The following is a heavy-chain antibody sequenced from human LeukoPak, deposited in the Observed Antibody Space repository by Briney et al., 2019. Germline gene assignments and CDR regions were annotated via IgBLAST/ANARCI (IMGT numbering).Heavy chain of an antibody. CDR1: EFTFSNNW. CDR2: IKEDGSIK. D-gene: IGHD4-17*01. J-gene: IGHJ5*02. V-gene: IGHV3-7*01. Sequence: PGGSLRLSCAASEFTFSNNWMSWVRQAPGKGPEWVASIKEDGSIKYYVDSVKGRFTISRDNAKNSLYLQMSSLRAEDTAVYYCAKDPHGGDGESWFDPWGQGTLVTVSS. CDR3: AKDPHGGDGESWFDP.